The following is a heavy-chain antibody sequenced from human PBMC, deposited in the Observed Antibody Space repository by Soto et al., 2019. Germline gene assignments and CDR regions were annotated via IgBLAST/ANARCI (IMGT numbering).Heavy chain of an antibody. CDR2: ISAYNGNT. Sequence: GASVKVSCNASGYTCTSYGISWVRQAPGQGLEWMGWISAYNGNTNYAQKLQGRVTMTTDTSTSTAYMELRSLRSDDTAVYYCARARLALYDTSGYYYGPRPDAFDIWGQGTMVTVS. CDR3: ARARLALYDTSGYYYGPRPDAFDI. D-gene: IGHD3-22*01. J-gene: IGHJ3*02. V-gene: IGHV1-18*01. CDR1: GYTCTSYG.